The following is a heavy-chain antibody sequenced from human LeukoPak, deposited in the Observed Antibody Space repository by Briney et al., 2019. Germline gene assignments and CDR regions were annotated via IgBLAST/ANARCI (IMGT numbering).Heavy chain of an antibody. CDR3: AKDAFDI. J-gene: IGHJ3*02. CDR1: GFTFSSYG. Sequence: PGGSLRLSCAASGFTFSSYGMHWVRQAPGKGLEWVAVISYDGSNKYYADSVKGRFTISSDNSKNTLYLQMNSLRAEDTAVYYCAKDAFDIWGQGTMVTVSS. CDR2: ISYDGSNK. V-gene: IGHV3-30*18.